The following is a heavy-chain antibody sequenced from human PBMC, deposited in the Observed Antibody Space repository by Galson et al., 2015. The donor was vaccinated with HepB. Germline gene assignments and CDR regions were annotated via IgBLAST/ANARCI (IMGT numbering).Heavy chain of an antibody. J-gene: IGHJ4*02. D-gene: IGHD6-19*01. Sequence: PALVKPTQTLTLTCTFSGFSLSTSGMCVSWIRQPPGKALEWLARIDWVDDKYSSTSLKTRLTISKDTSKNQVVLTMTNIDPVDTATYYCARTIFGYSSPFDYWGQGTLVTVSS. V-gene: IGHV2-70*11. CDR3: ARTIFGYSSPFDY. CDR2: IDWVDDK. CDR1: GFSLSTSGMC.